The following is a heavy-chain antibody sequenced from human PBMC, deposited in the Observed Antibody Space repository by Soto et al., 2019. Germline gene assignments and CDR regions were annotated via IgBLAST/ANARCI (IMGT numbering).Heavy chain of an antibody. CDR1: GFTFSSYA. D-gene: IGHD6-13*01. V-gene: IGHV3-30-3*01. J-gene: IGHJ6*02. CDR3: ARAAAGTRSGMDV. CDR2: ISYDGSNK. Sequence: GGSLRLSCAASGFTFSSYAMHWVRQAPGKGLEWVAVISYDGSNKYYADSVKGRFTISRDNSKKTLYLQMNSLRSDDTAVYYCARAAAGTRSGMDVWGQGTTVTVSS.